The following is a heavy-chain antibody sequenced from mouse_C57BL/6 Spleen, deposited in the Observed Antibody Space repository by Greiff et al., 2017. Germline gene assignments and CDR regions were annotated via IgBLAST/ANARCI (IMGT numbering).Heavy chain of an antibody. CDR3: VRQAYLLYAMDY. J-gene: IGHJ4*01. Sequence: VQLKESGGGLVQPKGSLKLSCAASGFSFNTYAMNWVRQAPGKGLEWVARIRSKSNNYATYYADSVKDRFTISRDDSESMLYLQMNNLKTEDTAMYYCVRQAYLLYAMDYWGQGTSVTVSS. V-gene: IGHV10-1*01. D-gene: IGHD5-5*01. CDR1: GFSFNTYA. CDR2: IRSKSNNYAT.